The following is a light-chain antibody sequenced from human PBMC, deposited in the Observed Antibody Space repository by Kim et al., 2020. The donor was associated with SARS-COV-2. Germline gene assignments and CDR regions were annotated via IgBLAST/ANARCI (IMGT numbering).Light chain of an antibody. Sequence: SYELTQDPAVSVALGQTVRITCQGDSLRSYYASWYQQKPGQAPVLVIYGKNNRPSGIPDRFSGSSSGNTASLTITGAQAEDEADYYCNSRDSSGNHHVFG. V-gene: IGLV3-19*01. CDR2: GKN. CDR1: SLRSYY. J-gene: IGLJ1*01. CDR3: NSRDSSGNHHV.